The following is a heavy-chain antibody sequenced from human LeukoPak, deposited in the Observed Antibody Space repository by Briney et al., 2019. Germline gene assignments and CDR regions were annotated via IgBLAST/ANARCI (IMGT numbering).Heavy chain of an antibody. J-gene: IGHJ5*02. CDR2: IYHSGST. CDR3: ARSFNNWFDP. CDR1: GGSISSNNYY. Sequence: SETLSLTCTVSGGSISSNNYYWGWIRQPPGKGLEWIGSIYHSGSTYNNPSLKSRVTISVDTTKNQFSLKLTSVTAADTAVYYCARSFNNWFDPWGQGTLVTVSS. V-gene: IGHV4-39*01.